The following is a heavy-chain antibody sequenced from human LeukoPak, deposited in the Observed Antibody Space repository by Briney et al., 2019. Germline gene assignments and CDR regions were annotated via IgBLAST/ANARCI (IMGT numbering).Heavy chain of an antibody. CDR2: ISWDGGST. J-gene: IGHJ4*02. Sequence: QAGGSLRLSCAASGFTFDDYAMHWVRQAPGKGLEWVSLISWDGGSTYYADSVKGRFTISRDNSKNSLYLQMSSLRAEDTALYSCAKVRSYDNNGYYDYWGQGTLVTVSS. CDR1: GFTFDDYA. CDR3: AKVRSYDNNGYYDY. V-gene: IGHV3-43D*04. D-gene: IGHD3-22*01.